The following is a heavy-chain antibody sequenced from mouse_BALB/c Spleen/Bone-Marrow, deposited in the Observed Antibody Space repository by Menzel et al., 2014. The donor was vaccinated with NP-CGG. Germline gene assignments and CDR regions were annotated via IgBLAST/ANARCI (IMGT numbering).Heavy chain of an antibody. CDR3: ARASYYYGSRYDY. D-gene: IGHD1-1*01. Sequence: VMLVESGPGLVAPSQSLSIPCTVSGFSLTSYGVHWVRQPPGKGLEWLGVIGIGGSTNYNSALMSRLSISKDNSKSQVFLKMNSLQTDDTAMYYCARASYYYGSRYDYWGQGTTLTVSS. V-gene: IGHV2-9*02. CDR1: GFSLTSYG. J-gene: IGHJ2*01. CDR2: IGIGGST.